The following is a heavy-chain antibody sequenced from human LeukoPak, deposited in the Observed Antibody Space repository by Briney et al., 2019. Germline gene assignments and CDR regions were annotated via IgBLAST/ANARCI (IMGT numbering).Heavy chain of an antibody. CDR3: ARVSDSFGDY. D-gene: IGHD3-16*01. V-gene: IGHV3-7*05. J-gene: IGHJ4*02. CDR2: INQDGSEK. CDR1: GDTFCVDW. Sequence: PGGSLRLSCADSGDTFCVDWTCWVRQAPGKGLEWVANINQDGSEKYYVDSVKGRFTISRDNAKNSLYLQMNSVRVENTAVYSCARVSDSFGDYWGQGTLVTVSS.